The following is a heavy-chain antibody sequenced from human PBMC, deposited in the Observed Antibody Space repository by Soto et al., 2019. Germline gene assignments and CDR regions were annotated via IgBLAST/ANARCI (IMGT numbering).Heavy chain of an antibody. V-gene: IGHV3-30-3*01. CDR2: ISYDGSNE. Sequence: QPGGSLRLSCAASGFTFSSYAMHWVRQAPGKGLEWVAVISYDGSNEYYADSVKGRFTISRDNSKNTLYLQMNSLRAEDTAVYYCESLIVVVFYWGQGTLVTVSS. D-gene: IGHD3-22*01. J-gene: IGHJ4*02. CDR3: ESLIVVVFY. CDR1: GFTFSSYA.